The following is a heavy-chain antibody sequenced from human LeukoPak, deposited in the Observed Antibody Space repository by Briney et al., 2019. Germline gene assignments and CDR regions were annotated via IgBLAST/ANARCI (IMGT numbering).Heavy chain of an antibody. J-gene: IGHJ5*02. CDR1: GYTFTSYG. CDR2: MNPYSGNT. Sequence: ASVKVSCKASGYTFTSYGISWVRQAPGQGLEWMGWMNPYSGNTGYAQKFQGRVTITRNTSISTAYMELSSLRSEDTAVYYCARHYSSSWYGNWFDPWGQGTLVTVSS. D-gene: IGHD6-13*01. V-gene: IGHV1-8*03. CDR3: ARHYSSSWYGNWFDP.